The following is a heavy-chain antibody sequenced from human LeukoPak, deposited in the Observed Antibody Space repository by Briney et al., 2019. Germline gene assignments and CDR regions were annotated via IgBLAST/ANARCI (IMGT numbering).Heavy chain of an antibody. V-gene: IGHV3-21*01. CDR2: ISSSSSYI. Sequence: GGSLRLSCAASGFTFSSYSMNWVRQAPGKGLEWVSSISSSSSYIYYADSVKGRFTISRDNATNSLYLQMNSLRAEDTAVYYCARGDCSSTSCQLFDYWGQGTLVTVSS. CDR1: GFTFSSYS. D-gene: IGHD2-2*01. J-gene: IGHJ4*02. CDR3: ARGDCSSTSCQLFDY.